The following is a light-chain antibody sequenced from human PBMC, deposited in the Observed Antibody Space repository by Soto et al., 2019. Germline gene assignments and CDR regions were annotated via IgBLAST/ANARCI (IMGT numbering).Light chain of an antibody. V-gene: IGLV2-14*01. J-gene: IGLJ3*02. Sequence: QSALTQPASMSGSPGQSITISCTGTSNDAGGYNYVSWYQQHPGKAPKLMIFEVSNRPSGVSNRFSGSKSGNTASLTISGLQAEDEAYYYCCSYTSTNSRVFGGGTQLTVL. CDR3: CSYTSTNSRV. CDR1: SNDAGGYNY. CDR2: EVS.